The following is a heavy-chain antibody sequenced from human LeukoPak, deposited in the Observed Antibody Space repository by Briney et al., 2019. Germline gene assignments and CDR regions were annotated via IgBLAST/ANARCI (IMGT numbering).Heavy chain of an antibody. CDR3: ATARAIEILPWRLYFDL. CDR1: GYTFTSNY. Sequence: ASVKVSCKALGYTFTSNYMHWVRQAPGQGPEWMGVISPSGGSTTYAQKFQGRVTLTRDMSTSTDYLELSSLRSEDTAVYYCATARAIEILPWRLYFDLRGQGTLVTVSS. D-gene: IGHD3-9*01. V-gene: IGHV1-46*01. CDR2: ISPSGGST. J-gene: IGHJ4*02.